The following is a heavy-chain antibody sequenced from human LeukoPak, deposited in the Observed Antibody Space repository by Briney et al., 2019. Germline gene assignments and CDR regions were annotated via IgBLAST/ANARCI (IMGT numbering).Heavy chain of an antibody. D-gene: IGHD3-22*01. V-gene: IGHV4-61*02. J-gene: IGHJ5*02. CDR3: ARALYDTSLRATWFDP. CDR1: GGSISSGSYY. Sequence: SQTLSLTCTVSGGSISSGSYYWSWIRQPAWKGLEWIGRIYTSGSTNYNPSLKSRVTISVDTSKNQFSLKLSSVTAADTAVYYCARALYDTSLRATWFDPWGQGTLVTVSS. CDR2: IYTSGST.